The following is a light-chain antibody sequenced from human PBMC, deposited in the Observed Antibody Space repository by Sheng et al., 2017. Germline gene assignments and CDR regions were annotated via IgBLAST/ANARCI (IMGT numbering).Light chain of an antibody. J-gene: IGLJ3*02. CDR1: SGAIATNY. Sequence: FMLTQPHSVSASPGKTVTISCTRSSGAIATNYVQWYQQRPGSSPTTVIYEDGQRPSGVPDRFSGSIDTSSNSASLTISGLKTEDEADYYCQSYDNNKFWVFGGGTKLSVL. V-gene: IGLV6-57*01. CDR3: QSYDNNKFWV. CDR2: EDG.